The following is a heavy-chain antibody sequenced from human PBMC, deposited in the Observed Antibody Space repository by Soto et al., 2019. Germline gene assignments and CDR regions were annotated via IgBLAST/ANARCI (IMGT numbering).Heavy chain of an antibody. V-gene: IGHV3-23*01. J-gene: IGHJ6*02. CDR1: GFTFSSYD. Sequence: EVQLLESGGGLGQPGGSLRLSCAASGFTFSSYDMSWVRQAPGKGLEWVSAVSGSGGSTYYADSVKGRFTISRDNSKNTLYLQMNSLRAEDTAVYYCAKDRRGVMDVWGQGTTVTVSS. D-gene: IGHD3-10*01. CDR3: AKDRRGVMDV. CDR2: VSGSGGST.